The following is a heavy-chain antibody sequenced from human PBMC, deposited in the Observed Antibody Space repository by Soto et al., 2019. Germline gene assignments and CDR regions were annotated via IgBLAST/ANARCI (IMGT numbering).Heavy chain of an antibody. CDR2: IHSDGSST. Sequence: EVQLVESGGGLVRPGGSLRLSCAASGFTFSYYWMHWVRQAPGKGLVWVSRIHSDGSSTTYADFVKGRFIISRDNARNTLDLLMNSVRGEDTAVYYCASGERGASDLWGQGTVVSGSS. CDR1: GFTFSYYW. J-gene: IGHJ3*01. D-gene: IGHD3-10*01. V-gene: IGHV3-74*01. CDR3: ASGERGASDL.